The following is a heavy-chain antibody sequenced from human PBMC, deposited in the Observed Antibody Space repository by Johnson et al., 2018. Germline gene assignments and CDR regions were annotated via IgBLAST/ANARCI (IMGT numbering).Heavy chain of an antibody. V-gene: IGHV3-21*01. Sequence: VQLVESGGGLVKPGGSLRLSCVGSGFSFSGYSMDWVRQAPGKGLEWVSSISGSSNYIYYADSVKGRLTTSRDNDKNSLYRQMNSLRAVDTAVYYWAREGAFSRSAADAFDIWGQGTMVIVSS. D-gene: IGHD6-6*01. CDR3: AREGAFSRSAADAFDI. J-gene: IGHJ3*02. CDR1: GFSFSGYS. CDR2: ISGSSNYI.